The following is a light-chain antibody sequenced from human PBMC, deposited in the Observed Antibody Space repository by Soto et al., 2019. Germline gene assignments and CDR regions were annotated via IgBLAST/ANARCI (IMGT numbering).Light chain of an antibody. V-gene: IGKV3-15*01. CDR1: QSVSSN. CDR2: GAS. J-gene: IGKJ1*01. CDR3: QQYNNWPPGRA. Sequence: EIVMTQSPATLSVSPGERATLSCRASQSVSSNLAWYHQKPGQAPRLLIYGASTRATGIPARFSGSGSGTEFTLTISSLQSEDFAIYYCQQYNNWPPGRAFGQGNKVEIK.